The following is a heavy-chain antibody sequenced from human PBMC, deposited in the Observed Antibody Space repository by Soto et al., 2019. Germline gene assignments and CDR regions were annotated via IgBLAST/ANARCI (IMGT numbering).Heavy chain of an antibody. CDR3: ARGGTYGIAVAGTPLDY. CDR2: INPNSGGT. D-gene: IGHD6-19*01. Sequence: QVQLVQSGAEVKKPGASVKVSCKASGYTFTGYYMHWVRQAPGQGLGWMGWINPNSGGTNYAQKFQGRVTMTRDTSISTAYMELSRVRSDDTAVYYCARGGTYGIAVAGTPLDYWGQGTLVTVSS. V-gene: IGHV1-2*02. J-gene: IGHJ4*02. CDR1: GYTFTGYY.